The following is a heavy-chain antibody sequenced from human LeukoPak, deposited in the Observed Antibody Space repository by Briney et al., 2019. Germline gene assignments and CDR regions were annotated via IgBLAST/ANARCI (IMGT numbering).Heavy chain of an antibody. V-gene: IGHV4-59*01. Sequence: PSETLSLTCTVSGGSISSYYWSWIRQPPGKGLEWIGYIYYSGSTNYNPSLKGRVTISVDTSKNQFSLKLSSVTAADTAVYYCARRGWGTYGSGYDYWGQGTLVTDSS. D-gene: IGHD3-10*01. J-gene: IGHJ4*02. CDR3: ARRGWGTYGSGYDY. CDR1: GGSISSYY. CDR2: IYYSGST.